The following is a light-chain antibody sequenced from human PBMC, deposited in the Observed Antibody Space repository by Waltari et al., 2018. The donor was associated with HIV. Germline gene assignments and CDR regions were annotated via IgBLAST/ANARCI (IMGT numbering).Light chain of an antibody. V-gene: IGKV3-11*01. CDR2: DAS. CDR1: QKIGSY. CDR3: QQYNNWPPDYT. J-gene: IGKJ2*01. Sequence: ETVLTQSPATLSLSPGERAALACRASQKIGSYLARYQQKPGQAPRLLIYDASNRATGIAARFSGSGSGTDFTLTISSLEPEDFAVYYCQQYNNWPPDYTFGQGTKLEIK.